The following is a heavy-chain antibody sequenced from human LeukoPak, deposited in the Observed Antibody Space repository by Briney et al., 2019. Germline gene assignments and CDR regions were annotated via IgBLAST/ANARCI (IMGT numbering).Heavy chain of an antibody. D-gene: IGHD3-16*01. CDR2: ISSSSSYI. Sequence: GGSLRLSCAASGFTFSSYSMNWVRQAPGKGLEWVSYISSSSSYIYYADSVKGRFTISRDNSKNTLYLQMNSLRAEDTAVYYCARDGGYYGMDVWGQGTTVTVSS. CDR3: ARDGGYYGMDV. J-gene: IGHJ6*02. CDR1: GFTFSSYS. V-gene: IGHV3-21*05.